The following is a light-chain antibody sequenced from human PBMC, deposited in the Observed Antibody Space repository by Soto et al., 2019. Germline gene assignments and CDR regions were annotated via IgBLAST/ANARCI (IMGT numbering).Light chain of an antibody. Sequence: EIVLTQSPGILSLSPGERATLSCRASQSVSSSYLAWYQQKPGQAPRQLIYGASSRATGIPDRFSGSGSGKDFTLTITRLEPEDFAVYYCQHYRTSFGGGTRVEIK. J-gene: IGKJ4*01. V-gene: IGKV3-20*01. CDR3: QHYRTS. CDR2: GAS. CDR1: QSVSSSY.